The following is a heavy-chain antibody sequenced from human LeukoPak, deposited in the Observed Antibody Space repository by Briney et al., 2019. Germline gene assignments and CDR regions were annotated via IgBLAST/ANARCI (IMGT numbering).Heavy chain of an antibody. CDR2: IYYSGTT. CDR1: GGSISGYY. D-gene: IGHD1-26*01. V-gene: IGHV4-59*08. J-gene: IGHJ3*02. Sequence: SETLSLTCTVSGGSISGYYWSWIRQSPGKGLEWIASIYYSGTTNYNPSLKSRVTVSVDTSKNQFSLRLTAADTAVYYCARHGIVGAKIAFDIWGQGTMVTVSS. CDR3: ARHGIVGAKIAFDI.